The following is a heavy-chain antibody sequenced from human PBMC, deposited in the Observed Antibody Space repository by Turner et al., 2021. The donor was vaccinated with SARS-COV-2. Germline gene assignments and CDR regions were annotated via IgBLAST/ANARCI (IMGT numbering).Heavy chain of an antibody. Sequence: QVQLVQSGAEMKKPGASVKVSCKASGYTFTGYYMHWVRQAPGQGLEWMGWINPTSGGTNYAQRFQGRVTMTRDTSISTAYMELSRLRSDDTAVYYCARVPLYYYDSSGYFDYWGQGTLVTVSS. D-gene: IGHD3-22*01. CDR1: GYTFTGYY. J-gene: IGHJ4*02. CDR3: ARVPLYYYDSSGYFDY. V-gene: IGHV1-2*02. CDR2: INPTSGGT.